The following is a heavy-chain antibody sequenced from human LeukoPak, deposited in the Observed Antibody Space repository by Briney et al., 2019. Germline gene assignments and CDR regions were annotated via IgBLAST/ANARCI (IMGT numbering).Heavy chain of an antibody. Sequence: GGSLRLSCAASGFIITTYAMAWVRQAPGKGLEWVSSISSSSSYIYYADSVKGRFTISRDNAKNSLYLQMNSLRAEDTAVYYCARDKIAAAGNDYWGQGTLVTVSS. J-gene: IGHJ4*02. CDR2: ISSSSSYI. D-gene: IGHD6-13*01. V-gene: IGHV3-21*01. CDR1: GFIITTYA. CDR3: ARDKIAAAGNDY.